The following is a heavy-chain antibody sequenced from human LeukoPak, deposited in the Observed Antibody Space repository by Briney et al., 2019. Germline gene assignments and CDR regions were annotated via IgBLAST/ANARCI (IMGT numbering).Heavy chain of an antibody. J-gene: IGHJ5*02. CDR2: ISSNGGST. D-gene: IGHD3-10*01. Sequence: PEGSLRLSCAASGFTFSSYAMHWVRQAPGKGLEFVSAISSNGGSTYYANSVKGRFTISRDNSKNTLYLQMGSLRAEDMAVYYCARSVTMVRGVTSWNWFDPWGQGTLVTVSS. V-gene: IGHV3-64*01. CDR1: GFTFSSYA. CDR3: ARSVTMVRGVTSWNWFDP.